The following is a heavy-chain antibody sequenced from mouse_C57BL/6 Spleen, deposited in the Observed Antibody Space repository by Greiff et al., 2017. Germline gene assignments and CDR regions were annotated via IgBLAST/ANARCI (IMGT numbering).Heavy chain of an antibody. V-gene: IGHV5-6*02. J-gene: IGHJ1*03. CDR1: GFTFSSYG. Sequence: DVKLVESGGDLVKPGGSLKLSCAASGFTFSSYGMSWVRQTPDKRLEWVATISSGGSYTYYPDSVKGRFTISRNNAKNTLYLQMSSWKSEDTAMYYCERKNRTWYFDVWGTGTTVTVSS. CDR2: ISSGGSYT. CDR3: ERKNRTWYFDV. D-gene: IGHD5-2*01.